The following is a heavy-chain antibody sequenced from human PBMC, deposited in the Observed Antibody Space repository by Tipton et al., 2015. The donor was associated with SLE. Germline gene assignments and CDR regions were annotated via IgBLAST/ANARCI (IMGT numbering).Heavy chain of an antibody. Sequence: QLVQSGAEVKKPGESLRISCKGSGYSFTSYWISWVRQMPGKGLEWMGRIDPSDSYTNYSPSFQGHVTISADKSISTAYLQWSSLKASDTAMYYCASTVAAKPLYYYGMDVWGQGTTVTVSS. CDR2: IDPSDSYT. J-gene: IGHJ6*02. CDR1: GYSFTSYW. V-gene: IGHV5-10-1*01. CDR3: ASTVAAKPLYYYGMDV. D-gene: IGHD6-19*01.